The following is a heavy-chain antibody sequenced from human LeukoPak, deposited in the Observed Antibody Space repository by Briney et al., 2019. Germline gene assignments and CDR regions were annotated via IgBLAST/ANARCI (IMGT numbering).Heavy chain of an antibody. CDR2: IKQDGSEK. V-gene: IGHV3-7*01. D-gene: IGHD2-15*01. CDR1: GFTFSNYW. J-gene: IGHJ4*02. Sequence: GGSLRLSCAASGFTFSNYWMSWVRQAPGKGLEWVANIKQDGSEKYYVDSVKGRFTISRGNAKNSLYLQMNSLRAADTAVYFCARVGFQNILLWPYDYWGQGTLVTVSS. CDR3: ARVGFQNILLWPYDY.